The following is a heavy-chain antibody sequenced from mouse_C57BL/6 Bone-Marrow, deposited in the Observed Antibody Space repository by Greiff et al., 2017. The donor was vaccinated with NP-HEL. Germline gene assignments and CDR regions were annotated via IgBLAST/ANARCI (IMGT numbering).Heavy chain of an antibody. CDR2: INPNNGGT. CDR3: ARALDSSGFAY. V-gene: IGHV1-26*01. D-gene: IGHD3-2*02. J-gene: IGHJ3*01. Sequence: EVQLQQSGPELVKPGASVKISCKASGYTFTDYYMNWVKQSHGKSLEWIGDINPNNGGTSYNQKFKGKATLTVDKSSSTAYMELRSLTSEDSAVYYCARALDSSGFAYWGQGTLVTVSA. CDR1: GYTFTDYY.